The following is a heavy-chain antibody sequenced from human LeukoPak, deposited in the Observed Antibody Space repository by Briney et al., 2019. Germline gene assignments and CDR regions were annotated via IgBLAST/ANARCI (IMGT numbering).Heavy chain of an antibody. D-gene: IGHD3-3*01. V-gene: IGHV1-18*01. J-gene: IGHJ5*02. CDR1: GDSLIKYG. CDR2: ISAYNGNT. CDR3: ARALPYEFWSSYQDS. Sequence: AAVTVSSKESGDSLIKYGSSWVRQPPGEGGEWMGWISAYNGNTNRAQKFQGGVTMTTDTSTNTAYMELRSLRSDDTAVYFCARALPYEFWSSYQDSWGQGTLVTVSS.